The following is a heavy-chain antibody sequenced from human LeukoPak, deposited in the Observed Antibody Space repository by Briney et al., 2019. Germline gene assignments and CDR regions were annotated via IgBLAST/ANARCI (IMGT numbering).Heavy chain of an antibody. V-gene: IGHV3-30*02. J-gene: IGHJ4*02. CDR1: GFTFSSYG. D-gene: IGHD6-19*01. Sequence: PGGSLRLSYAASGFTFSSYGMHWVRLAPGKGLEWVAFIRYDGSNKYYADSVKGRFTISRDNSKNTLYLQMNSLRAEDTAVYYCAKGTSSGWYFDYWGQGTLVTVSS. CDR3: AKGTSSGWYFDY. CDR2: IRYDGSNK.